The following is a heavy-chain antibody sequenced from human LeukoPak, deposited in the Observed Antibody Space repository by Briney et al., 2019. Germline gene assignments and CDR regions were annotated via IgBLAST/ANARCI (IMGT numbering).Heavy chain of an antibody. Sequence: GGSLRLSCAASGFTFSSYGMHWVRQAPGKGLEWVAVISYDGSNKYYADSVKGRFTISRDNSKNTLYLQMNSLRAEDTAVYYCAKPAEPLYYYYYYGMDVWGQGTTVTVSS. CDR2: ISYDGSNK. CDR3: AKPAEPLYYYYYYGMDV. CDR1: GFTFSSYG. J-gene: IGHJ6*02. V-gene: IGHV3-30*18.